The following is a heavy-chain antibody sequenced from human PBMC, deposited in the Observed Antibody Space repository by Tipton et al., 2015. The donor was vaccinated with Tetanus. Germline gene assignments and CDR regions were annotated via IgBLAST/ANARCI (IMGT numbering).Heavy chain of an antibody. CDR1: GGSISSGGYY. J-gene: IGHJ4*02. D-gene: IGHD2-2*03. CDR3: ARMGGGSSRSGYCSSTSCSGIFDY. Sequence: TLSLTCTVSGGSISSGGYYWSWIRQHPGKGLEWIGYIYYSGSTYYNPSLKSRVTISVDTSKNQFSLKLNSVTAADTAVYYCARMGGGSSRSGYCSSTSCSGIFDYWGQGTLVTVSS. CDR2: IYYSGST. V-gene: IGHV4-31*03.